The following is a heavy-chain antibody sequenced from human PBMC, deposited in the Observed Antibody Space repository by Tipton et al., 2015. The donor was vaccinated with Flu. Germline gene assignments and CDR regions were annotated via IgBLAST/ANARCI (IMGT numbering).Heavy chain of an antibody. Sequence: TLSLTCTVSGYSISTRYYWSWIRQPPGKGLEWIGYIYYSGSTNYNPSLKSRVTISVDTSKNQFSLKLSSVTAADTAVYYCARGPDGYSYGYYPLDYWGQGTLVTVSS. J-gene: IGHJ4*02. D-gene: IGHD5-18*01. CDR3: ARGPDGYSYGYYPLDY. CDR2: IYYSGST. V-gene: IGHV4-59*01. CDR1: GYSISTRYY.